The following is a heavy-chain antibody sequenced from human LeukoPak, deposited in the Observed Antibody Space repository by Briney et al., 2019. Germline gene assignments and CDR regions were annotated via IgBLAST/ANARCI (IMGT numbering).Heavy chain of an antibody. CDR2: IYTSGST. D-gene: IGHD2-15*01. CDR3: VRVGYCSGGSCYWNAFDI. CDR1: GGSISSYY. V-gene: IGHV4-4*07. Sequence: SETLSLTCTVSGGSISSYYWSWIRQPAGKGLEWIGRIYTSGSTNYNPSLKSRVTTSVDTSKNQFSLKLSSVTAADTAVYYCVRVGYCSGGSCYWNAFDIWGQGTMVTVSS. J-gene: IGHJ3*02.